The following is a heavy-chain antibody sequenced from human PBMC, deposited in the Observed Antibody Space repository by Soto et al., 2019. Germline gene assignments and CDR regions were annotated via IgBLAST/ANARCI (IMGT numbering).Heavy chain of an antibody. CDR2: MYYSGNT. J-gene: IGHJ4*02. CDR1: GGSMSSGAYY. CDR3: ARSYTGYLDN. Sequence: TLSLSCAVSGGSMSSGAYYWNWIRHHPGKGLEWIAYMYYSGNTYYNPSLRSRITISVDTSKNQFSLKLTSVTDADTAVYYCARSYTGYLDNWGQGTLVPVSS. D-gene: IGHD2-8*02. V-gene: IGHV4-31*11.